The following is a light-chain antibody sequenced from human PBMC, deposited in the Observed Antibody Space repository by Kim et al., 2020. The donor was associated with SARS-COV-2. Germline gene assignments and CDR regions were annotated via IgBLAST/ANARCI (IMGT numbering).Light chain of an antibody. J-gene: IGLJ2*01. CDR3: NSRDNNDNVL. CDR2: GKN. Sequence: VALGQTVRITCQGASLRSYYTTWFQQKPGQAPIVVVYGKNNRPSGIPARFSGSSSGNTASLTITGTQAGDEADYYCNSRDNNDNVLFGGGTQLTVL. CDR1: SLRSYY. V-gene: IGLV3-19*01.